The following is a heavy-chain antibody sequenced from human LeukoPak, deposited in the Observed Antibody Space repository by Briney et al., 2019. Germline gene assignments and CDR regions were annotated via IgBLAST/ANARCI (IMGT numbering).Heavy chain of an antibody. D-gene: IGHD3-10*01. CDR3: ASRSLWYGEDY. CDR1: GFTFSSSA. CDR2: ITSSSSSI. J-gene: IGHJ4*02. Sequence: GGSLRLSCAASGFTFSSSAMNWVRQAPGKGLEWLSYITSSSSSIYYAASVKGRFTISRDNSKNTLYLQMNSLRAEDTAVYYCASRSLWYGEDYWGQGTLVTVSS. V-gene: IGHV3-48*01.